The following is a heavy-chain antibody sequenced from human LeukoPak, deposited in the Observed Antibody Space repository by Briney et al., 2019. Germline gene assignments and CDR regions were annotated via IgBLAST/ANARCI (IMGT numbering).Heavy chain of an antibody. J-gene: IGHJ5*02. Sequence: GASVKVSCKASGYTFTSYYMHWVRQAPGQGLEWMGIINPSGGSTSYAQKFQGRVTMTRDTSTSKVYMELSSLRSEDKAVYYCARGIYYGSGSSGFRFDPWGQGTLVTVSS. V-gene: IGHV1-46*01. CDR3: ARGIYYGSGSSGFRFDP. D-gene: IGHD3-10*01. CDR2: INPSGGST. CDR1: GYTFTSYY.